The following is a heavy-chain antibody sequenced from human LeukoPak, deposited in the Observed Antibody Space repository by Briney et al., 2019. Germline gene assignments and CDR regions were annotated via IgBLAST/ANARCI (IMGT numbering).Heavy chain of an antibody. J-gene: IGHJ5*02. Sequence: SETLSLTCAVYGGSFSEYYWSWIRQPPGKGLEWIGEINHSGSTNYNPSLKSRVTILLDTSKNQFSLKLSSVTAADTAVYYCARRITVFYWFDPWDQGTLVTVSS. CDR1: GGSFSEYY. CDR2: INHSGST. CDR3: ARRITVFYWFDP. V-gene: IGHV4-34*01. D-gene: IGHD2/OR15-2a*01.